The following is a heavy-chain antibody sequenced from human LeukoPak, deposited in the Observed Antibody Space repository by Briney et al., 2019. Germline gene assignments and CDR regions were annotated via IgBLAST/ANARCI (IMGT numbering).Heavy chain of an antibody. Sequence: GASVKVSCEASGYTFTSYDINWVRQATGQGLEWMGWMNPNSGNTGYAQKFQGRVTMTRNTSISTAYMELSSLRSEDTAVYYCASCRSTSCYGSNYFDYWGQGTLVTVSS. CDR3: ASCRSTSCYGSNYFDY. CDR1: GYTFTSYD. CDR2: MNPNSGNT. V-gene: IGHV1-8*01. D-gene: IGHD2-2*01. J-gene: IGHJ4*02.